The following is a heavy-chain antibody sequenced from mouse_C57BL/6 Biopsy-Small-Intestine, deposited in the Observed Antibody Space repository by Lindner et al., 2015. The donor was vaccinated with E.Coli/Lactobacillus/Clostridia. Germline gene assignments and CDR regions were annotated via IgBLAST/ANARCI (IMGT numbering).Heavy chain of an antibody. CDR3: ARCDGYYPAWFAY. J-gene: IGHJ3*01. V-gene: IGHV1-80*01. CDR2: IYPGDGDT. CDR1: GYTFTDYY. Sequence: VQLQESGPELVKPGASVKISCKASGYTFTDYYINWVKQRPGKGLEWIGQIYPGDGDTNYNGKFKGKATLTADKSSSTAYMQLSSLTSEDSAVYFCARCDGYYPAWFAYWGQGTLVTVSA. D-gene: IGHD2-3*01.